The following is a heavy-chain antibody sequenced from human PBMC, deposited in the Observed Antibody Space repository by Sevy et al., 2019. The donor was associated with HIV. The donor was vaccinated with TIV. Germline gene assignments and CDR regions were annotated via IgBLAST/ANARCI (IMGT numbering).Heavy chain of an antibody. J-gene: IGHJ6*02. D-gene: IGHD3-10*01. CDR1: GYTFSSYG. CDR3: AREGYYYRSGTYRPPNYYGMDV. CDR2: ISDYNGYT. Sequence: ASVKVSCKASGYTFSSYGISWVRQAPGQGLEWMGWISDYNGYTNYAHKFQGRVTMSTETSTRTAYMELRSLRSDDTAVYFCAREGYYYRSGTYRPPNYYGMDVWGQGNAVTVSS. V-gene: IGHV1-18*01.